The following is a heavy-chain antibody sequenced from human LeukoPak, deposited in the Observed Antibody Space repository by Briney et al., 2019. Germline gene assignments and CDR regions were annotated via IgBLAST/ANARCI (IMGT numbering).Heavy chain of an antibody. CDR3: AKSHYYGSGSIDY. J-gene: IGHJ4*02. Sequence: GGSLRLSCAASGFTFSSYAMSWVRQAPGKGLAWISTVSASGDSTSYADSVKGRFTISRDNSKNALYLQVNSLRADDAALYYCAKSHYYGSGSIDYWGQGTLVTVSS. CDR2: VSASGDST. D-gene: IGHD3-10*01. V-gene: IGHV3-23*01. CDR1: GFTFSSYA.